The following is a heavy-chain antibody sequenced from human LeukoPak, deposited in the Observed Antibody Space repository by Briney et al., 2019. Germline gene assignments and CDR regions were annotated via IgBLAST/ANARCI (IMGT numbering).Heavy chain of an antibody. V-gene: IGHV4-59*01. J-gene: IGHJ6*03. CDR3: ASLYYYYYYMDV. Sequence: SETLSLTCTVSGGSISSYYWSWIRQPPGKGLEWIGYIYYSGSTNYNPSLKSRVTISVDTSKNQFSLKLSSVTAADTAAYYCASLYYYYYYMDVWGKGATVTVSS. CDR1: GGSISSYY. CDR2: IYYSGST.